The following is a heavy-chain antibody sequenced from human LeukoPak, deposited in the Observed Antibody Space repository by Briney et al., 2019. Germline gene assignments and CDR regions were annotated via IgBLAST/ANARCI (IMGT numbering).Heavy chain of an antibody. J-gene: IGHJ4*02. CDR3: AKVLRGTYYYFDY. V-gene: IGHV3-23*01. CDR1: GFTFSSCG. CDR2: ITGSGGST. D-gene: IGHD1-26*01. Sequence: GGSLRLSCAASGFTFSSCGMSWVRQAPGTGLESGSGITGSGGSTYYADSVKGRFTISRDNSKHTLDLQLNSLRAEDTAKYFCAKVLRGTYYYFDYWGLGTLVTVSS.